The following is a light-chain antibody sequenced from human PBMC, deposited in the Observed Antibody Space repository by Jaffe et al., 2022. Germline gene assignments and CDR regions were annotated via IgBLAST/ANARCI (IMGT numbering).Light chain of an antibody. CDR3: CSYAGTYTLV. CDR2: DVT. J-gene: IGLJ3*02. Sequence: QSALTQPPSVSGSPGQSVTISCTGTSSDVVAYNFVSWYQQHPGKAPKLMIYDVTERPSGVPDRFSGSKSGNTASLTISGLQAEDEADYYCCSYAGTYTLVFGGGTKLTVL. V-gene: IGLV2-11*01. CDR1: SSDVVAYNF.